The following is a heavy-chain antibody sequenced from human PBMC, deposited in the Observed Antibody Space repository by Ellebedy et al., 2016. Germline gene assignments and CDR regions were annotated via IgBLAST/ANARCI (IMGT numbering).Heavy chain of an antibody. CDR3: ARLGLDYYDSRYFDY. CDR1: GGSISSYY. V-gene: IGHV4-59*01. CDR2: IYYSGST. Sequence: GSLRLSCTVSGGSISSYYWSWIRQPPGKGLEWIGYIYYSGSTNYNPSLKSRVTISVDTSKNQFSLKLSSVTAADTAVYYCARLGLDYYDSRYFDYWGQGTLVTVSS. D-gene: IGHD3-22*01. J-gene: IGHJ4*02.